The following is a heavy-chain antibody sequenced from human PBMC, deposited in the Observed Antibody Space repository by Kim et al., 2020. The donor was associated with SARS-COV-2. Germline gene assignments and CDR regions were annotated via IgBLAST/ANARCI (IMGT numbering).Heavy chain of an antibody. CDR3: ASGGWSSSRWFDP. V-gene: IGHV5-51*01. J-gene: IGHJ5*02. Sequence: RYNPSFQGQVTISVDKYSSTAYLQWSSLKASDTAMYYCASGGWSSSRWFDPWGQGTLVTVSS. D-gene: IGHD6-19*01.